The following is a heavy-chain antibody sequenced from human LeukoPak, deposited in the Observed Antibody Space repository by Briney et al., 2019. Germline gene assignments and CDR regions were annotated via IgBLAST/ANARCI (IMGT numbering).Heavy chain of an antibody. CDR1: GFTFDDYA. J-gene: IGHJ5*02. V-gene: IGHV3-9*01. D-gene: IGHD5-24*01. CDR2: ISWNSGSI. CDR3: AKAKRRSKTRNYCFDP. Sequence: PGGSLRLSCAASGFTFDDYAMHWVRQAPGKGLEWVSGISWNSGSIGYADSVKGRFTISRDNAKNSLYLQMNSLRAEDTALYYCAKAKRRSKTRNYCFDPWGQGTLVTVSS.